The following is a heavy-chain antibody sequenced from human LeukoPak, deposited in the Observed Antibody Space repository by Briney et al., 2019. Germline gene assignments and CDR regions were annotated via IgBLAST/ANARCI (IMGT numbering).Heavy chain of an antibody. CDR2: IHPSGML. Sequence: TLSLTCTVSGASFNSDDQYWNWIRQSPGKGLEWIGSIHPSGMLYNNPSLESRVTMSRDTSKNQFSLKLSSVTAADTAVYYCARHVIADYYYYYMDVWGKGTTVTVSS. CDR1: GASFNSDDQY. J-gene: IGHJ6*03. V-gene: IGHV4-30-4*08. CDR3: ARHVIADYYYYYMDV. D-gene: IGHD2/OR15-2a*01.